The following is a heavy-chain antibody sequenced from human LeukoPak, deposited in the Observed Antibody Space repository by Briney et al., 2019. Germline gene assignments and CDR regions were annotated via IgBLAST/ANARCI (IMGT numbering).Heavy chain of an antibody. Sequence: GTSLRLSCAASGFTFSSYGMHWVRQAPGKGLEWVAVISYDARDKYYADSVKGRFTISRDNSKNTLYLQMNSLRAEDTAVYYCAKVFATATTFYYFDYWGQGTLVTVSS. D-gene: IGHD4-17*01. CDR2: ISYDARDK. J-gene: IGHJ4*02. V-gene: IGHV3-30*18. CDR1: GFTFSSYG. CDR3: AKVFATATTFYYFDY.